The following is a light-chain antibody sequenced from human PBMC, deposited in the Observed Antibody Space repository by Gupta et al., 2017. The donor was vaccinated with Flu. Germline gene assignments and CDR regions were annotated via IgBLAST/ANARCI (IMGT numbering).Light chain of an antibody. CDR3: SAWDSSLSAVV. CDR1: SNNVGNQG. CDR2: RNN. Sequence: TATLPCTGNSNNVGNQGAAWLQQHQGHPPKLLSYRNNNRPSGISERFSASRSGNTASLTITGLQPEDEADYYCSAWDSSLSAVVFGGATKLTVL. J-gene: IGLJ2*01. V-gene: IGLV10-54*04.